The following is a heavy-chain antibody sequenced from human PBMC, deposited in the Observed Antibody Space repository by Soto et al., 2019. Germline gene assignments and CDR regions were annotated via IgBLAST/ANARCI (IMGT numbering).Heavy chain of an antibody. V-gene: IGHV3-30*18. CDR1: GFIFSNYG. J-gene: IGHJ4*02. CDR3: AKRGGVVGGSEHPFFEY. D-gene: IGHD2-15*01. Sequence: QVQLVESGGGVVQPGKSLRRSCAASGFIFSNYGMHWVRQAPGKGLEWVALISFDGKNRNYADSVKGRFTIYRDNPKNTLYLEMNSLRPEDTAFYYCAKRGGVVGGSEHPFFEYWGQGTLVTVSS. CDR2: ISFDGKNR.